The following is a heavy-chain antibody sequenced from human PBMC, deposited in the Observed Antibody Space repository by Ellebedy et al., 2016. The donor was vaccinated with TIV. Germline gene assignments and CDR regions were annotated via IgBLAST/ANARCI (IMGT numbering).Heavy chain of an antibody. CDR3: ARDVVALLGYDFLTGAGMDV. J-gene: IGHJ6*02. CDR2: ISYDGNNK. V-gene: IGHV3-30*19. D-gene: IGHD3-9*01. CDR1: GFTSNLYG. Sequence: GESLKISCVGSGFTSNLYGMHWVRQAPGKGLEWVALISYDGNNKYYADSVQGRFTISSDSSKDTVHLQMNSLRPEDSAVYYCARDVVALLGYDFLTGAGMDVWGQGTTVTVSS.